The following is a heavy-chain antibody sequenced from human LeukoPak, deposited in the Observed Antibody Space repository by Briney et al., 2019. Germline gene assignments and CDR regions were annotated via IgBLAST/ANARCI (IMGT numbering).Heavy chain of an antibody. Sequence: SVKVSCKASGGTFSSYAISWVRQAPGQGLEWMGGIIPIFGTANYAQKFQGRVTITADESTSTAYMELSSLRSEDTAVYYCARAGGNYDILTGSIGSRARNWFDPWGQGTLVTVSS. CDR2: IIPIFGTA. CDR3: ARAGGNYDILTGSIGSRARNWFDP. V-gene: IGHV1-69*13. J-gene: IGHJ5*02. CDR1: GGTFSSYA. D-gene: IGHD3-9*01.